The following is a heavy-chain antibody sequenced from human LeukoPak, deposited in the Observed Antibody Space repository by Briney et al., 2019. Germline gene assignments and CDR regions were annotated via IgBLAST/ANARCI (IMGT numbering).Heavy chain of an antibody. CDR3: AKEGQQYGDYED. CDR1: GFTFSGYG. D-gene: IGHD4-17*01. J-gene: IGHJ4*02. V-gene: IGHV3-30*18. CDR2: ISHDGSSK. Sequence: GGSLRLSCAASGFTFSGYGMRWVRQAPGKGLAWVAVISHDGSSKYYADSVKGRFTISRDNSKKTLYLQMNSLRAEDTAVYYCAKEGQQYGDYEDWGQGTLVTVSS.